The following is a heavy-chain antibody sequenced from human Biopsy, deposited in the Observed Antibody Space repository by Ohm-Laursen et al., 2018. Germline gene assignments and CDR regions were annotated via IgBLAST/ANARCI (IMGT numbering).Heavy chain of an antibody. J-gene: IGHJ4*02. V-gene: IGHV3-30*18. Sequence: SLRLSCSASGFTFSDYALHWVRQAPGKGPEWVAVSSYDGSNTYHADSVRGRFTISRDNSKNTLYLQMNSLTAEDTAVYYCAKTFHGSSFLYDYWGQGTLVTVSS. CDR3: AKTFHGSSFLYDY. D-gene: IGHD2-15*01. CDR2: SSYDGSNT. CDR1: GFTFSDYA.